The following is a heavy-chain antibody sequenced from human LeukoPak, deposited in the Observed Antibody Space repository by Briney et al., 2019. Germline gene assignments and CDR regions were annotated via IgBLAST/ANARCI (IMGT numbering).Heavy chain of an antibody. D-gene: IGHD3-10*01. CDR1: GFTFSNYA. J-gene: IGHJ5*02. CDR3: VKGSSGSSGS. V-gene: IGHV3-23*01. Sequence: GGSLRLSCAASGFTFSNYAMRWFRQAPGKGLEWVSAISGSGATTYYADSVKGRFTISRDNSKNTLYLQVNSLRAEDTAVYFCVKGSSGSSGSWGQGTLVTVSS. CDR2: ISGSGATT.